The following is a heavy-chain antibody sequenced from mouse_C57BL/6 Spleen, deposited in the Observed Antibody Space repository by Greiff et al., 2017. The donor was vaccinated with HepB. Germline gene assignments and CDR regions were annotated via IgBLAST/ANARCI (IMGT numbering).Heavy chain of an antibody. Sequence: EVQLQESGPELVKPGASVKIPCKASGYTFTDYNMDWVKQSHGKSLEWIGDINPNNGGTIYNQKFKGKATLTVDKSSSTAYMELRSLTSEDTAVYYCARRGRLRRGSWFAYWGRGTLVTVSA. CDR3: ARRGRLRRGSWFAY. CDR2: INPNNGGT. D-gene: IGHD2-2*01. CDR1: GYTFTDYN. V-gene: IGHV1-18*01. J-gene: IGHJ3*01.